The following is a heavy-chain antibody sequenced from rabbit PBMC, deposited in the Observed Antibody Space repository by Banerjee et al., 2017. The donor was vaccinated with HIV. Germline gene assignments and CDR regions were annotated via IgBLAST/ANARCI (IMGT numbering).Heavy chain of an antibody. CDR2: IDPVFRST. Sequence: QEQLEESGGDLVKPEGSLTLTCTASGFDFSGNAWICWVRQAPGKGLEWIGYIDPVFRSTYYASWVNGRFTISSHNAQNTLYLQLNSLTAADTATYFCVSYDDYGDRNLWGQGTLVTVS. D-gene: IGHD2-1*01. V-gene: IGHV1S45*01. CDR1: GFDFSGNAW. CDR3: VSYDDYGDRNL. J-gene: IGHJ4*01.